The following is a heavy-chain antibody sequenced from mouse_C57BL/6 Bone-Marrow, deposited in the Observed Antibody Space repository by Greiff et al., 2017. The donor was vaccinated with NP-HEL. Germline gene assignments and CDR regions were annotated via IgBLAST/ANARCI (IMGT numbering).Heavy chain of an antibody. J-gene: IGHJ2*01. CDR3: ADGSGGYYLDY. V-gene: IGHV1-81*01. D-gene: IGHD2-3*01. CDR2: IYPRSGNT. CDR1: GYTFTSYC. Sequence: VQRVESGAELVRPGASVKLSCKASGYTFTSYCIRWVKQRTGQGLEWIGEIYPRSGNTYYNEQFKGTATLTADKSSSTAYMELRSLTSEDYAVYFCADGSGGYYLDYWGQGTTLTVSS.